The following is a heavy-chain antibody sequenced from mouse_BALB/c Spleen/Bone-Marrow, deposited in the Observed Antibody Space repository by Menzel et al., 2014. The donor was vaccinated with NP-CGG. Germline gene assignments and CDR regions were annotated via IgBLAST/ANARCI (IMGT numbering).Heavy chain of an antibody. CDR1: GYTFISYV. V-gene: IGHV1-14*01. CDR3: ARYPDYYGSSYAMDY. D-gene: IGHD1-1*01. J-gene: IGHJ4*01. CDR2: INPYNDGT. Sequence: QQSGPELVKPGASVKMSCKASGYTFISYVMHWVKQKPGQGLEWIGYINPYNDGTKYNEKFKGKATLTSDKSSSTAYMELSSLTSEDSAVYYCARYPDYYGSSYAMDYWGQGTSVTVSS.